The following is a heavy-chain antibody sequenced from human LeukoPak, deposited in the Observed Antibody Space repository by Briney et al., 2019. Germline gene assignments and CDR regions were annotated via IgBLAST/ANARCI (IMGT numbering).Heavy chain of an antibody. J-gene: IGHJ4*02. CDR2: ISAYNGNT. CDR3: ARGKRNYYGSGSYEGGPDY. D-gene: IGHD3-10*01. V-gene: IGHV1-18*01. Sequence: ASVKVSCKASGYTFTSYGISWVRQAPGQGLEWMGWISAYNGNTNYAQKLQGRVTMTTDTSTSTAYMELRSLRSDDTAVYYCARGKRNYYGSGSYEGGPDYWGQGTLVTVSS. CDR1: GYTFTSYG.